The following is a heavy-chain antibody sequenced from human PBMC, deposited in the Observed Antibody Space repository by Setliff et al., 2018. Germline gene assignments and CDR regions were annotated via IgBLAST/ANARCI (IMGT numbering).Heavy chain of an antibody. D-gene: IGHD1-26*01. V-gene: IGHV4-30-4*01. CDR2: IHHSGST. CDR1: GGSISSGDYY. J-gene: IGHJ3*01. CDR3: AREVGTSTSSDAFDV. Sequence: SETLSLTCTVSGGSISSGDYYWTWIRQSPGKGLEYIGYIHHSGSTYYDPSLKSRLIISLDTSKNQFSLHLTSVTAADTAVYYCAREVGTSTSSDAFDVWGQGMMVTVSS.